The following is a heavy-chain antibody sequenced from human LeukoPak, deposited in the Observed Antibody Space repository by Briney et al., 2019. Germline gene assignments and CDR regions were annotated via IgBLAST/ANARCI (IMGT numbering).Heavy chain of an antibody. CDR3: AKDKGVRGYSYGPIDY. Sequence: GGSLRLSCAASGFTFSSYGMHWVRQAPGKGLEWVAFIRYDGSNKYYADSVKGRFTISRDNSKNTLYLQMNGLRAEDTAVYYCAKDKGVRGYSYGPIDYWGQGTLVTVSS. CDR2: IRYDGSNK. V-gene: IGHV3-30*02. D-gene: IGHD5-18*01. CDR1: GFTFSSYG. J-gene: IGHJ4*02.